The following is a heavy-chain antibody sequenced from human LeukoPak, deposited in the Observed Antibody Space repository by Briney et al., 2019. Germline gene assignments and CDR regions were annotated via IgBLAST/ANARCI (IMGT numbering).Heavy chain of an antibody. CDR3: AKDSVRYCSGGSCYGIDY. CDR1: GFTFSSYG. CDR2: IRFDGSNK. J-gene: IGHJ4*02. Sequence: GGSLRLSCAASGFTFSSYGMHWVRQAPGKGLEWVAFIRFDGSNKYYADSVKGRFTISRDNSKNTLYLQMNSLRAEDTAVYYCAKDSVRYCSGGSCYGIDYWGQGTLVTVSS. V-gene: IGHV3-30*02. D-gene: IGHD2-15*01.